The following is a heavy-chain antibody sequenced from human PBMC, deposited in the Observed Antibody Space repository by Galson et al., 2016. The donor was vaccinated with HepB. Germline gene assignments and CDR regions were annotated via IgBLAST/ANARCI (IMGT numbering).Heavy chain of an antibody. J-gene: IGHJ4*02. CDR1: GGSIYNSNW. Sequence: SETLSLTCAVSGGSIYNSNWWSWVRQPPGKGRKWMGENYHIGSGNYNPSLKSRVTISVDKSNNKFSLSLQSVTAADTAVYFCATNRGGYSLAYWGQGTLVTVSS. CDR2: NYHIGSG. CDR3: ATNRGGYSLAY. V-gene: IGHV4-4*02. D-gene: IGHD5-18*01.